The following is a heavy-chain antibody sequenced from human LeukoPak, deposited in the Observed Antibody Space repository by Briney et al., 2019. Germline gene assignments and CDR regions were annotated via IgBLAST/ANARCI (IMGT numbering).Heavy chain of an antibody. Sequence: GGSLRLSCAGSGFTFSRYSMNWVRQAPGKGLEWVSSFSSSSSYIYYAESVKGRFTISGDNAKNSLYLQMNSVRAEDTAVYYCAREPPRYSYGSYYFDYWGQGTLVTVSS. CDR3: AREPPRYSYGSYYFDY. CDR1: GFTFSRYS. J-gene: IGHJ4*02. V-gene: IGHV3-21*01. D-gene: IGHD5-18*01. CDR2: FSSSSSYI.